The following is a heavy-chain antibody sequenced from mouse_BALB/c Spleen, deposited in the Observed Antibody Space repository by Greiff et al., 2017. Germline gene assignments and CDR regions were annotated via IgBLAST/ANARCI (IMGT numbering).Heavy chain of an antibody. Sequence: EVKVVESGGGLVKPGGSLKLSCAASGFTFSSYTMSWVRQTPEKRLEWVATISSGGSYTYYPDSVKGRFTISRDNAKNTLYLQMSSLKSEDTAMYYCTRDITTATWFAYWGQGTLVTVSA. V-gene: IGHV5-6-4*01. CDR3: TRDITTATWFAY. D-gene: IGHD1-2*01. J-gene: IGHJ3*01. CDR1: GFTFSSYT. CDR2: ISSGGSYT.